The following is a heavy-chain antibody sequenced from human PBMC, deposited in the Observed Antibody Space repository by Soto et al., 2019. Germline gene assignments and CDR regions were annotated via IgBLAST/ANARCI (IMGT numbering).Heavy chain of an antibody. CDR3: AKQMRPQYYYGMDV. J-gene: IGHJ6*02. CDR1: GFTFDDYA. CDR2: IRWNSGSI. Sequence: PVGSLRLSCAAYGFTFDDYAMHWVRQAPGKGLEWVSGIRWNSGSIGYADSVKGRFTISRDNANNSLYLQMNSLRAEDTALYYCAKQMRPQYYYGMDVWGQGTTVTVSS. V-gene: IGHV3-9*01.